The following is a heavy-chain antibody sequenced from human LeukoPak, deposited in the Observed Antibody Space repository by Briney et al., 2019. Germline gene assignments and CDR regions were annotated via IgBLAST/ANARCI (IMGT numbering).Heavy chain of an antibody. D-gene: IGHD3-22*01. Sequence: KTSETLSLTCAVSGGSISRSGYSWSWIRQPPGKGLGWIAYIYYTGSTYYNPSLKSRVTISLDTSKNQFSLKLTSVTAADTAVYYCARGGDSSGYEGRFDLWGQGTLVTVSS. V-gene: IGHV4-30-4*07. J-gene: IGHJ5*02. CDR3: ARGGDSSGYEGRFDL. CDR1: GGSISRSGYS. CDR2: IYYTGST.